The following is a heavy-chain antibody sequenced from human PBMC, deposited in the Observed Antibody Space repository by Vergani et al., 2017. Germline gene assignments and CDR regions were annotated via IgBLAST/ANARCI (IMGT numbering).Heavy chain of an antibody. D-gene: IGHD1-1*01. V-gene: IGHV3-33*01. CDR1: GFTFSSHG. J-gene: IGHJ5*01. Sequence: QVQLVESEGGVVQPGRSLTLSCVASGFTFSSHGMHWVRQAPGKGLEWVAVIWYDGSNKYYGDSVKGRFTISRDNSKNTLYLQMISLRVEDTAVYYCARWGNEKRLDSWGQGTLVTVSS. CDR2: IWYDGSNK. CDR3: ARWGNEKRLDS.